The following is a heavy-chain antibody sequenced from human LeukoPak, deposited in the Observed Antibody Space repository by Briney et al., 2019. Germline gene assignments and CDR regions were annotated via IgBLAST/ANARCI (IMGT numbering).Heavy chain of an antibody. D-gene: IGHD3-10*01. CDR1: GFTFSNAW. V-gene: IGHV3-15*01. J-gene: IGHJ6*04. CDR3: TTTPLWFGELDNYYYYGMDV. CDR2: IKSKTDGGTT. Sequence: GGSLRLSCATSGFTFSNAWMSWVRQAPGKGLEWVGRIKSKTDGGTTDYAAPVKGRFTISRDDSKNTLYLQMNSLKTEDTAVYYCTTTPLWFGELDNYYYYGMDVWGKGTTVTVSS.